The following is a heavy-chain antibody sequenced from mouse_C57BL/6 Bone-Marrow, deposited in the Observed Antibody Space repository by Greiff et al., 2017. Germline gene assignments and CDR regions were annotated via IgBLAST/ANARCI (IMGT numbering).Heavy chain of an antibody. J-gene: IGHJ2*01. CDR2: ISSGGSYT. V-gene: IGHV5-6*01. Sequence: EVHLVESGGDLVKPGGSLKLSCAASGFTFSSYGMSWVRQTPDKRLEWVATISSGGSYTYYPDSVKGRFTISRDNAKNTLYLQMSSLKSEDTAMYYCARLHYYGSSTYYFDYWGQGTTLTVSS. CDR3: ARLHYYGSSTYYFDY. D-gene: IGHD1-1*01. CDR1: GFTFSSYG.